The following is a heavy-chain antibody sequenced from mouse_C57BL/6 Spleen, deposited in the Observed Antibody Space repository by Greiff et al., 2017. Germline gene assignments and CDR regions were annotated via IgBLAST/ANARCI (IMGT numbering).Heavy chain of an antibody. D-gene: IGHD2-10*02. V-gene: IGHV1-50*01. Sequence: QVQLQQPGAELVKPGASVKLSCKASGYTFTSYWMQWVKQRPGQGLEWIGEIDPSDSYTNYNQKFKGKATLTVDTSSSTAYMQLSSLTSEDSAVYYCARPQYGNFYYAMDYWGQGTSVTVSS. J-gene: IGHJ4*01. CDR2: IDPSDSYT. CDR3: ARPQYGNFYYAMDY. CDR1: GYTFTSYW.